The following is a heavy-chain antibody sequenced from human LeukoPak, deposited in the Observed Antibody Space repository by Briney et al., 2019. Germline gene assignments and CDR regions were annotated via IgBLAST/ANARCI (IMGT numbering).Heavy chain of an antibody. CDR3: ARVTDYYDSSGYRY. Sequence: GGSLRLSCAASGFTFSSYSMNWVRQAPGKGLEWVSSISSSSSYICYADSVKGRFTISRDNAKNSLYLQMNSLRAEDTAVYYCARVTDYYDSSGYRYWGQGTLVTVSS. CDR2: ISSSSSYI. V-gene: IGHV3-21*01. D-gene: IGHD3-22*01. CDR1: GFTFSSYS. J-gene: IGHJ4*02.